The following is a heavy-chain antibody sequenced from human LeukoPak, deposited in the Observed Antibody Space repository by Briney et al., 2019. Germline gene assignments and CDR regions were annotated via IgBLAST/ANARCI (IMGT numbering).Heavy chain of an antibody. J-gene: IGHJ6*03. D-gene: IGHD1-1*01. V-gene: IGHV3-11*01. Sequence: PGGSLRLSCAVSGFTFSDYYMSWIRQAPGKGLEWVSYISSSGSTIYYADSVKGRFTISRDNAKNSLYLQMNSLRAEDTAVYYCARVGTGTSPYYYHSMGVWGKGTTVTVSS. CDR3: ARVGTGTSPYYYHSMGV. CDR2: ISSSGSTI. CDR1: GFTFSDYY.